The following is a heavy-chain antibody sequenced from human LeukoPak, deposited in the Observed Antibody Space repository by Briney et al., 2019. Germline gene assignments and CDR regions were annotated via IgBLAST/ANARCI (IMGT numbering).Heavy chain of an antibody. CDR1: GFTFSSYS. J-gene: IGHJ5*02. D-gene: IGHD1-1*01. V-gene: IGHV3-21*01. Sequence: PGGSLRLSCAASGFTFSSYSMNWVRQAPGKGLEWVSSISSSSSYIYYADSVKGRFTISRDNSKNTLYLQMNSLRAEDTAVYYCARSPPNKLERLLDWFDPWGQGTLVTVSS. CDR3: ARSPPNKLERLLDWFDP. CDR2: ISSSSSYI.